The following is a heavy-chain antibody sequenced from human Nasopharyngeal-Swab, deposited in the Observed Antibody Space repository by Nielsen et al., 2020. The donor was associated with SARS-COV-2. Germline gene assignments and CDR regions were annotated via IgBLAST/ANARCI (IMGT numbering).Heavy chain of an antibody. Sequence: SETLSLTCAVSGGSISSSNWWSWVRQPPGKGLEWIGEIYHSGSTNYNPSLKSRVTISVDTSKNQFSLKLSSVTAADTAVYYCARNGYSYVPYYYYYYMDVWGKGTTVTVSS. V-gene: IGHV4-4*02. D-gene: IGHD5-18*01. CDR3: ARNGYSYVPYYYYYYMDV. CDR1: GGSISSSNW. J-gene: IGHJ6*03. CDR2: IYHSGST.